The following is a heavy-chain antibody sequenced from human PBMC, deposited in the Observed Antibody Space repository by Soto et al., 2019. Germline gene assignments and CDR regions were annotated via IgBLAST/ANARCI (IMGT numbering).Heavy chain of an antibody. Sequence: WASVKVSSKASGGTFSSYAISWVRQAPGQGLEWMGGIIPIFGTANCAQKSQSRVTITADKSTSTAYRELSSLRSEDTAVYYCARELGGVSTSDYYYCMEVWGQGTTVAISS. J-gene: IGHJ6*02. CDR3: ARELGGVSTSDYYYCMEV. V-gene: IGHV1-69*06. CDR1: GGTFSSYA. CDR2: IIPIFGTA. D-gene: IGHD3-3*01.